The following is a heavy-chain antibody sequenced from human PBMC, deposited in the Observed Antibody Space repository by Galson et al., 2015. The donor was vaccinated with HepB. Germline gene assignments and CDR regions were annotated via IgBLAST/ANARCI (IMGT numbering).Heavy chain of an antibody. CDR2: ISSNGGST. Sequence: SLRLSCAASGFTFSSYAMHWVRQAPGKGLEYVSAISSNGGSTYYADSVKGRFTISRDNSKNTLYLQMSSLRAEDTAVYYCPPLEQQLVDYWGQGTLVTVSS. CDR1: GFTFSSYA. J-gene: IGHJ4*02. CDR3: PPLEQQLVDY. V-gene: IGHV3-64D*06. D-gene: IGHD6-13*01.